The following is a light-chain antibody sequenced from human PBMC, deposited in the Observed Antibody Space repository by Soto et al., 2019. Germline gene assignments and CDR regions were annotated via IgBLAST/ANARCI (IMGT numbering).Light chain of an antibody. CDR2: VNSGGSH. CDR3: QTWGTGHVV. V-gene: IGLV4-69*01. Sequence: QLVLTQSPSASASLGASVKLTCTLSSGHSSYDIAWHQQQPDKGPRFLMTVNSGGSHNKGDGIPDRFSGSSSGAERYLTISSLQSEDEADYYCQTWGTGHVVFGGGTKLTVL. J-gene: IGLJ2*01. CDR1: SGHSSYD.